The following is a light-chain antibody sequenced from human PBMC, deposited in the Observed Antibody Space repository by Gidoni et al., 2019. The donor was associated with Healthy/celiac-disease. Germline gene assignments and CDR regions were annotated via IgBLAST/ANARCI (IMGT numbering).Light chain of an antibody. CDR3: QSYDSSNHWV. V-gene: IGLV6-57*01. J-gene: IGLJ3*02. Sequence: NFILTQPHSVSESPGTTVTTSCTRSSGSIASNYVQWYQQRPGSSPTTVIYEDNQRPSGVPDRFSGSIDSSSNSASLTISGLKTEDEADYYCQSYDSSNHWVFGGGTKLTVL. CDR1: SGSIASNY. CDR2: EDN.